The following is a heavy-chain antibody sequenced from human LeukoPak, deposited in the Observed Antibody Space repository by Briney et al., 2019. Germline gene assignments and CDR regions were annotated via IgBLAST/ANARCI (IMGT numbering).Heavy chain of an antibody. V-gene: IGHV4-59*01. Sequence: SETLSLTCTVSGGSISSYYWSWIRQPPGKGLEWIGYIYYSGSTNYNPSLKSRVTISVDTSKNQFSLKLSSVTAADTAVYYYARVYYYDSSGYYRYYFDYWGQGTLVTVSS. CDR2: IYYSGST. J-gene: IGHJ4*02. CDR1: GGSISSYY. CDR3: ARVYYYDSSGYYRYYFDY. D-gene: IGHD3-22*01.